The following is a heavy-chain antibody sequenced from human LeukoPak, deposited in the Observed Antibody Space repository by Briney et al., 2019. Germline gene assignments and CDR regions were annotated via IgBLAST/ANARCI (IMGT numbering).Heavy chain of an antibody. J-gene: IGHJ4*02. CDR2: INHSGST. Sequence: PSETLSLTCAVYGGSFSGYYWSWIRQPPGKGLEWIGEINHSGSTNYNPSLKSRVTISVDTSKNQFSLKLSSVTAADTAVYYCARGPSFSSSWTRITYDYWGQGTLVTVSS. D-gene: IGHD6-13*01. CDR1: GGSFSGYY. CDR3: ARGPSFSSSWTRITYDY. V-gene: IGHV4-34*01.